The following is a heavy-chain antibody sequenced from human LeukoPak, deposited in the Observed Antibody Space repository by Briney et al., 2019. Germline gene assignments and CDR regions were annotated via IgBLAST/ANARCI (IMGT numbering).Heavy chain of an antibody. CDR2: INPSGGTT. CDR1: GYTFTNYY. V-gene: IGHV1-46*01. J-gene: IGHJ5*02. D-gene: IGHD3-3*01. Sequence: ASVKVSCKASGYTFTNYYIHWVRQAPGQGLEWMGLINPSGGTTNCAQKFQGRVTMTTDMSTTTVYMHLSSLRSEDTAVYYCAREAVTIFGLVRTQTPKGPHRFDPWGQGTLVTVSS. CDR3: AREAVTIFGLVRTQTPKGPHRFDP.